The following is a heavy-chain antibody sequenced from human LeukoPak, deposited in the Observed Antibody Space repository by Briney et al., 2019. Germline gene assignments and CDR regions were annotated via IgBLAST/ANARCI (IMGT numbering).Heavy chain of an antibody. Sequence: SETLSLTCTVSGGSISSYYWSWIRQPPGKGLEWIGSIYYSGSTYYNPSLKSRVTISVDTSKNQFSLKLSSVTAADTAVYYCARIGLNRGSYYDYYYSYRAVWGKGTTVPFSS. J-gene: IGHJ6*03. CDR3: ARIGLNRGSYYDYYYSYRAV. V-gene: IGHV4-39*01. CDR1: GGSISSYY. CDR2: IYYSGST. D-gene: IGHD1-26*01.